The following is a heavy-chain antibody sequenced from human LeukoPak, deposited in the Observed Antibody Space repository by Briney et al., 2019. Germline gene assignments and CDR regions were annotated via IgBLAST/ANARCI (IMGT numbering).Heavy chain of an antibody. CDR3: LSGPGH. CDR2: INEDGSEK. CDR1: GFSFNTYT. V-gene: IGHV3-7*01. J-gene: IGHJ4*02. Sequence: GGSLRLSCAASGFSFNTYTMRWVRQAPGKGLVRVANINEDGSEKYYVDSVKGRFTISRDNAKNSLYLQMNILRAEDTAVFYCLSGPGHCGQGTLVTVSS.